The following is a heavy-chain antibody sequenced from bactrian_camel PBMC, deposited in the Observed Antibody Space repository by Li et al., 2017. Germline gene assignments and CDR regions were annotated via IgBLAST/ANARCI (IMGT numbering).Heavy chain of an antibody. D-gene: IGHD6*01. CDR2: IMSDGTT. CDR1: GSIFRSCG. J-gene: IGHJ6*01. V-gene: IGHV3S53*01. Sequence: HVQLVESGGGSAQAGGSLKLTCTVSGSIFRSCGVGWYRRQSPGKERELVSSIMSDGTTHYAEFVKGRFTISEDNAKNAVYLTIHSLEPDDTAMYYCAAGGSCPLSRVAWAHSWGLGTQVTVS. CDR3: AAGGSCPLSRVAWAHS.